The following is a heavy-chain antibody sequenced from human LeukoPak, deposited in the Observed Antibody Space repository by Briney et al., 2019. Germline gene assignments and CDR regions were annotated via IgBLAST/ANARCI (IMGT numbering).Heavy chain of an antibody. J-gene: IGHJ4*02. CDR2: IYYSGSI. CDR3: ARENPSGYYNRPIGY. CDR1: GASIGSYY. D-gene: IGHD3-22*01. V-gene: IGHV4-59*01. Sequence: PSETLSLTCTVSGASIGSYYWSWIRQPPGKGLEWIGDIYYSGSIKYNPSLKSRVTMSVDTSKNQFSLKLSSVTAADTAIYYCARENPSGYYNRPIGYWGQGTLVTVSS.